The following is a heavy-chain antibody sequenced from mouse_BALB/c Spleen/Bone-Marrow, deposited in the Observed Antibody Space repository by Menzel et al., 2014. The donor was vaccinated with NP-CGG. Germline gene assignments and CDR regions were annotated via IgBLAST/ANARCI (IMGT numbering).Heavy chain of an antibody. CDR1: GYSFTRYY. D-gene: IGHD1-1*01. Sequence: VQLQQSGAELVKPGASVKLSCKASGYSFTRYYMYWVKQRPGQGLEWIGEINPSNGGTNFNEKFKSKATLTVDKSSSTTYMQLSSLTSEDSAVYYCKRRNYGYWYFDVWGAGTTVTVSS. J-gene: IGHJ1*01. CDR3: KRRNYGYWYFDV. V-gene: IGHV1S81*02. CDR2: INPSNGGT.